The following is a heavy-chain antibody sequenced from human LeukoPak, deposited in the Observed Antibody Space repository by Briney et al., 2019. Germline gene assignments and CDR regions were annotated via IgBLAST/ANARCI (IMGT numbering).Heavy chain of an antibody. CDR3: ARAGLTTYPPNFDY. V-gene: IGHV3-48*02. J-gene: IGHJ4*02. Sequence: GGSLRLSCAASGFTFSSYNMNWVRQAPGKGLEWVSYISSSSSTIYYADSVKGRFTISRDNAKNSLFLQMNSLRDEDTAVYYCARAGLTTYPPNFDYWGQGTLVTVSS. D-gene: IGHD1-1*01. CDR1: GFTFSSYN. CDR2: ISSSSSTI.